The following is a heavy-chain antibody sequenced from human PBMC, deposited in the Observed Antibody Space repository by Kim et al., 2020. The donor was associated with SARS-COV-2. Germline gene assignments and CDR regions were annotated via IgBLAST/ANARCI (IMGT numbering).Heavy chain of an antibody. CDR1: GGTFSSYA. D-gene: IGHD5-18*01. CDR3: ARDRADGHSYGPVPDYYGMDV. Sequence: SVKVSCKASGGTFSSYAISWVRQAPGQGLEWMGGIIPIFGTANYAQKFQGRVTITADESTSTAYMELSSLRSEDTAVYYCARDRADGHSYGPVPDYYGMDVWGQGTTVTVSS. V-gene: IGHV1-69*13. J-gene: IGHJ6*02. CDR2: IIPIFGTA.